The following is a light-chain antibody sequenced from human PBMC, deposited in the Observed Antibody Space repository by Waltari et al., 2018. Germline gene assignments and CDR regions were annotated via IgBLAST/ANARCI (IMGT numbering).Light chain of an antibody. J-gene: IGLJ2*01. CDR2: DVS. Sequence: QSALTQPASVSGSPGPSLTISCTGTTSHVDDYNFLPWYQQPPGKAPKLMIYDVSKRPSGVSNRFSGSKSGNTASLTISGLQAEDEADYYCCSYAPSSTHVAFGGGTRLTVL. CDR1: TSHVDDYNF. CDR3: CSYAPSSTHVA. V-gene: IGLV2-23*02.